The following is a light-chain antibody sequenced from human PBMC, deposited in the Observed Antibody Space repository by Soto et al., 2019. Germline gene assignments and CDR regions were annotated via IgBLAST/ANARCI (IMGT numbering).Light chain of an antibody. Sequence: EIVLAQSPGTLSLSPGERATLSCRASQSVTSYYLAWYQQKPGQAPRLLIYGASSRATGIPDRFRGSGSGTDFTLTISRLEPEDFAVYYCQQYGSSPKYTFGQGTKLEIK. CDR1: QSVTSYY. CDR2: GAS. J-gene: IGKJ2*01. CDR3: QQYGSSPKYT. V-gene: IGKV3-20*01.